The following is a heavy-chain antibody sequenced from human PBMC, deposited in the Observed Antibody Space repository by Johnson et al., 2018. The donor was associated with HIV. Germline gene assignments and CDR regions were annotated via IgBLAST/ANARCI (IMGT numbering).Heavy chain of an antibody. CDR1: GFTFSSYG. Sequence: QVQLVESGGGVVRPGGSLRLSCAASGFTFSSYGMHLVRQAPGKGLEWVAFIRYDGSNKYYADSVKGRFTISRDNSKNTLYLQMNSLRSEDTAVYSCAFESGSYFRHAFDVWGQGTMVTVSS. CDR2: IRYDGSNK. CDR3: AFESGSYFRHAFDV. J-gene: IGHJ3*01. D-gene: IGHD1-26*01. V-gene: IGHV3-30*02.